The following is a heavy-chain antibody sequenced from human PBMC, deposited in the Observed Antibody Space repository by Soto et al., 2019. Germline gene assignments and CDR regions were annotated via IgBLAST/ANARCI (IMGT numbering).Heavy chain of an antibody. J-gene: IGHJ4*02. CDR1: GFTFRSYG. D-gene: IGHD5-18*01. CDR3: AKDDPAMAVGGVDY. V-gene: IGHV3-30*18. CDR2: ISYDGSNK. Sequence: GGFLRLSCAASGFTFRSYGMHWVRQAPGKGLEWVAVISYDGSNKYYADSVKGRFTISRDNSKNTLYLQMNSLRAEDTAVYYRAKDDPAMAVGGVDYWGQGTLVTDSS.